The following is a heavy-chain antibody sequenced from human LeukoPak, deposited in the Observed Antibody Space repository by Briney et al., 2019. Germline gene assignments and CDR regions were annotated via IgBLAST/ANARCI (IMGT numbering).Heavy chain of an antibody. CDR1: GFTFSSFG. D-gene: IGHD1-26*01. V-gene: IGHV3-30*02. J-gene: IGHJ4*02. CDR3: AKDDPTGRYL. Sequence: GGSLTLSCTASGFTFSSFGMHWVRQTPGKGLEWVTFIHNYETTEYYADSVKGRFTISRDNSKNTVYLQMNSLRVEDTAVYYCAKDDPTGRYLWGQGTLVTVSS. CDR2: IHNYETTE.